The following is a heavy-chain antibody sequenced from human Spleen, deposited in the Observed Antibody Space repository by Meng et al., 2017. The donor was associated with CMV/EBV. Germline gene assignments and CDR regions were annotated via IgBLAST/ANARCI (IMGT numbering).Heavy chain of an antibody. Sequence: GESLKISCAASGFTFSGYAMTWVRQAPGKGPEWVSTISGSGVSTYYADSVKGRFTISRDNSKNTLYLQMNSLETEDTAVYYCTSRVGATPSYYGMDVWGQGTTVTVSS. J-gene: IGHJ6*02. CDR2: ISGSGVST. CDR3: TSRVGATPSYYGMDV. CDR1: GFTFSGYA. V-gene: IGHV3-23*01. D-gene: IGHD1-26*01.